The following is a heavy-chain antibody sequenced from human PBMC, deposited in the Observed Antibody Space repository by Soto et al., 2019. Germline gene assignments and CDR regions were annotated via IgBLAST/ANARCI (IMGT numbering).Heavy chain of an antibody. J-gene: IGHJ6*02. CDR3: ARTTYSYGYKGQNYYGMDV. CDR2: INPNSGGT. V-gene: IGHV1-2*04. CDR1: GYTFTGYY. D-gene: IGHD5-18*01. Sequence: GASVKVSCKASGYTFTGYYMHWVRQAPGQGLEWMGWINPNSGGTNYAQKFQGWVTMTGDTSISTAYMELSRLRSDDTAVYYCARTTYSYGYKGQNYYGMDVWGQGTTVTVSS.